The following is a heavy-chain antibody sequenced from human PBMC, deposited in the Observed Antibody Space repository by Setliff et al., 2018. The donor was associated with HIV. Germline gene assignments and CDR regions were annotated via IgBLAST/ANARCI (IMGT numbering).Heavy chain of an antibody. Sequence: ASVKVSCKASGYTFSDYYFHWVRQAPGQGLEWMGRINPHSGGTNYAQKFQGRVTMTRDTSVSTAYMELSRLKSDDTAVFYCARGVKGIATTGKYYFDYWGQGTLVTVSS. V-gene: IGHV1-2*06. CDR1: GYTFSDYY. CDR2: INPHSGGT. D-gene: IGHD6-13*01. CDR3: ARGVKGIATTGKYYFDY. J-gene: IGHJ4*02.